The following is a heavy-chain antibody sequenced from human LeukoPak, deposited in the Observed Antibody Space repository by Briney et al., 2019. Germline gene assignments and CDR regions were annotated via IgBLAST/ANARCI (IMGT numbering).Heavy chain of an antibody. CDR1: GGTFSSYA. CDR3: ARNVNKRYFDWLLEYYFDY. CDR2: IIPIFGTA. Sequence: SVKVSCKASGGTFSSYAISWERQAPGQGLEWMGGIIPIFGTANYAQKFQGRVTITADESTSTAYMELSSLRSEDTAVYYCARNVNKRYFDWLLEYYFDYWGQGTLVTVSS. D-gene: IGHD3-9*01. V-gene: IGHV1-69*13. J-gene: IGHJ4*02.